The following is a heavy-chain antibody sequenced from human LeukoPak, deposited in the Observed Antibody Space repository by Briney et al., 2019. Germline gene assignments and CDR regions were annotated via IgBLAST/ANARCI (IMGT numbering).Heavy chain of an antibody. J-gene: IGHJ4*02. Sequence: SETLSLTCAVYGGSFSGYYWSWIRQPPGKGLEWIGEINHSGSTNYNPSLKSRVTISVDTSKNQFSLKLSSVTAADTAVYYCARGPIAALRMRRSVFDYSGQGTLVTVFS. CDR3: ARGPIAALRMRRSVFDY. CDR1: GGSFSGYY. D-gene: IGHD6-6*01. CDR2: INHSGST. V-gene: IGHV4-34*01.